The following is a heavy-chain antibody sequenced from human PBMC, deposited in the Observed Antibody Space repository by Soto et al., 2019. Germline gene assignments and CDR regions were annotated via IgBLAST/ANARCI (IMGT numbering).Heavy chain of an antibody. CDR2: IQTGGAT. V-gene: IGHV3-53*01. CDR1: GFTVSRYD. J-gene: IGHJ4*02. CDR3: VRVLYDSRVVDC. Sequence: QLVESGGGLFQAGGSTRLSCLASGFTVSRYDMAWVRQAPGKGLEWASIIQTGGATYYTDSAQGRFTISRDNSRNTVYLQMSSLRVEDTGVYSCVRVLYDSRVVDCWGQGSPITVS. D-gene: IGHD5-12*01.